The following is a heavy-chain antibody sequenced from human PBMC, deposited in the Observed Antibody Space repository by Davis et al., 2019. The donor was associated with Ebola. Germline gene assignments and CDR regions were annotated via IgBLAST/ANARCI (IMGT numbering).Heavy chain of an antibody. D-gene: IGHD6-19*01. CDR2: LLYDGSKE. J-gene: IGHJ4*02. Sequence: PGGSLRLSCAASGFTFSNYGLHWVRQAPGKGLEWVAGLLYDGSKEFYADSVKGRFTISRDNAKSSLYLQMNSLRAEDTAVYYCARELAVAYFDYWGQGTLVTVSS. CDR3: ARELAVAYFDY. V-gene: IGHV3-30*03. CDR1: GFTFSNYG.